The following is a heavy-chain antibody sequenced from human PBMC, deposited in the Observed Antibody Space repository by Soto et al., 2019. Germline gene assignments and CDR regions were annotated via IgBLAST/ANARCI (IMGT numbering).Heavy chain of an antibody. CDR1: GFTFSSYA. Sequence: GGSLRLSCAASGFTFSSYAMSWVRQAPGKGLEWVSDISGSGGSTYYADSVKGRFTISRDNSKNTLYLQMNSLRAEDTAVYYCAKGVPGIAVAGTGYFQHWGQGTLVTVSA. CDR2: ISGSGGST. J-gene: IGHJ1*01. D-gene: IGHD6-19*01. V-gene: IGHV3-23*01. CDR3: AKGVPGIAVAGTGYFQH.